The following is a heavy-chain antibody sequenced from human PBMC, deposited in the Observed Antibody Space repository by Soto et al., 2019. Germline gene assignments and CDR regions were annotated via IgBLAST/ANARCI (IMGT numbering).Heavy chain of an antibody. V-gene: IGHV1-2*02. Sequence: ASVKVSCKASGYTFTDCYIHWVRQAPGQGLEWMGWINPKSGGTNIAQRFKGRVNMTRDMSISTVYMEMNRLKSDDTAVYYCVRDGLVSSARYYFDDWGQGTLVTVS. CDR2: INPKSGGT. D-gene: IGHD6-13*01. CDR1: GYTFTDCY. CDR3: VRDGLVSSARYYFDD. J-gene: IGHJ4*02.